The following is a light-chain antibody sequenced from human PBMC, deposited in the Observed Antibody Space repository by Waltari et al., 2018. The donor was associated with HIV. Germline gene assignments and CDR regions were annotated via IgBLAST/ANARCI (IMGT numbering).Light chain of an antibody. J-gene: IGKJ1*01. Sequence: DIVITWYPDSLAVYLGERATINCTSIQSVLYISNNKNYLAWYQQKPGQLPKLLIYWAATRESGVPDRFSGSGSGTDFTLTISSLQAEDVAVYYCQQYYSTPRTFGQGTKVEIK. CDR1: QSVLYISNNKNY. CDR2: WAA. V-gene: IGKV4-1*01. CDR3: QQYYSTPRT.